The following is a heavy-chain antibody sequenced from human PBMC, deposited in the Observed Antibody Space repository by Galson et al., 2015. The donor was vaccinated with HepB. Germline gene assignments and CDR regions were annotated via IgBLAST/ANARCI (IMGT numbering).Heavy chain of an antibody. Sequence: SLRLSCAASGSSLSSYWLDWVRQAPGKGLVWVSRISSDGSSIAYADSVKGRFTISRDNAKNTLYLQMNSLRAEDTAVYYCARDNLLYENYGMDVWGQGTTVTVSS. D-gene: IGHD3-3*01. V-gene: IGHV3-74*01. CDR2: ISSDGSSI. J-gene: IGHJ6*02. CDR1: GSSLSSYW. CDR3: ARDNLLYENYGMDV.